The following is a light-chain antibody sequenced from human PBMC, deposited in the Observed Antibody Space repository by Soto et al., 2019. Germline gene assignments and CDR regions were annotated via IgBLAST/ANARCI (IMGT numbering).Light chain of an antibody. Sequence: DIQMTQSPSTLSASVGDRVTITCRASQSISSWLAWYQQKPGKAPKLLIYDASSLESGVSSRFSGSGSGTEFTLTISSLQPDDFATYYCQQYNSYPLYTFGQGTKLEIK. V-gene: IGKV1-5*01. CDR3: QQYNSYPLYT. J-gene: IGKJ2*01. CDR1: QSISSW. CDR2: DAS.